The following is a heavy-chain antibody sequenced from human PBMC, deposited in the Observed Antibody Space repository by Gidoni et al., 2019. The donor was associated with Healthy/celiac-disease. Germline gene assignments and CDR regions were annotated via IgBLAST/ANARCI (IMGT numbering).Heavy chain of an antibody. J-gene: IGHJ4*02. V-gene: IGHV3-30*03. CDR3: ARDSSGWGDY. CDR1: GFTFSSYG. Sequence: VQLVESGGGVVHPAWSLRLSCAPSGFTFSSYGMHWVRQAPGKGLEWVAVIAYDGSNKYYADSVKGRFTISRDNSKNTLYLQMNSLRAEDTAVYYCARDSSGWGDYWGQGTLVTVSS. D-gene: IGHD6-19*01. CDR2: IAYDGSNK.